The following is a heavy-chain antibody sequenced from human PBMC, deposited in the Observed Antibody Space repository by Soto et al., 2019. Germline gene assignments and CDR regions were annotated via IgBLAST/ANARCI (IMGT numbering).Heavy chain of an antibody. Sequence: QVQLMQSGAEVKKPGSSVKVSCKASGGSFSSDAINWVRQAPGQGLEWMGGIIPMFGTPNYAQKFQGRVTITADESQNTAYMELGSLRSEDTDVYYCARVIGGSSCYESFGSWGQGTLVTVSS. CDR2: IIPMFGTP. CDR3: ARVIGGSSCYESFGS. J-gene: IGHJ4*02. V-gene: IGHV1-69*01. CDR1: GGSFSSDA. D-gene: IGHD2-15*01.